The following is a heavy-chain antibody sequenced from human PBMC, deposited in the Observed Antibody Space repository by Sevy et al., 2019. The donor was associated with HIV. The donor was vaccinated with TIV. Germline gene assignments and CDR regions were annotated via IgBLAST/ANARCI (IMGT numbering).Heavy chain of an antibody. CDR3: ARHAYGGPDY. V-gene: IGHV3-23*01. CDR1: GFTFSNYA. CDR2: ISTSSSST. J-gene: IGHJ4*02. D-gene: IGHD3-10*01. Sequence: GGSLRLSCAASGFTFSNYAMGWVRQAPGKGPEWVSTISTSSSSTYYADSVKGRFTISRDNAKNTLYLQMNSLRAEDTAVYYCARHAYGGPDYWGQGSLVTVSS.